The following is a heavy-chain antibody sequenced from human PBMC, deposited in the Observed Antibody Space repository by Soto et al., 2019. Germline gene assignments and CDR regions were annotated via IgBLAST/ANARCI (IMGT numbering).Heavy chain of an antibody. V-gene: IGHV1-24*01. J-gene: IGHJ4*02. CDR1: GYTLTELS. Sequence: ASVKVSCKVSGYTLTELSMHWVRQAPGKGLEWMGGLDPEDGETIYAQKFQGRVTMTEDTSTDTAYMELSSLRSEDTAVYYCATNPDILTGYWKFDYWGQGTLVTVSS. CDR2: LDPEDGET. CDR3: ATNPDILTGYWKFDY. D-gene: IGHD3-9*01.